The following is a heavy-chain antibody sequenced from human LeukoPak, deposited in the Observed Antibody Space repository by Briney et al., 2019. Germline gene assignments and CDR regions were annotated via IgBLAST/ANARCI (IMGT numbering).Heavy chain of an antibody. J-gene: IGHJ4*02. V-gene: IGHV3-21*01. Sequence: GGSLRLSCAASGFTFSSYSMNWVRQAPGKGLEWVSSISSSSSYIYYADSVKGRFTISRDNAKNSLYLQMNSLRAEDTAVYYCARSMAVTGTFSPYFDYWGQGTLGTVSS. CDR2: ISSSSSYI. CDR1: GFTFSSYS. CDR3: ARSMAVTGTFSPYFDY. D-gene: IGHD1-7*01.